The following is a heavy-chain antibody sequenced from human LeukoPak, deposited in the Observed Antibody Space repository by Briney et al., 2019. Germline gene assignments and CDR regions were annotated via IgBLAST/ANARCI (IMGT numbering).Heavy chain of an antibody. V-gene: IGHV1-46*01. CDR1: GYTFTSYY. CDR2: IDPSGGST. Sequence: GASVKVSCKASGYTFTSYYMHWVRQAPGQGLEWMGIIDPSGGSTTYAQNFQGRVTMTRDTSTSTVYMELSSLESEDTAVYYCARARPANLDYWGQGTLVTVSS. J-gene: IGHJ4*02. CDR3: ARARPANLDY.